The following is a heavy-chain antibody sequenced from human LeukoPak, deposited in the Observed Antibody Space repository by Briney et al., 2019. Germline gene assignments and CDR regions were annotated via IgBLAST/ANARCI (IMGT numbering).Heavy chain of an antibody. Sequence: ASVKVSCKASGYTFTGYYMHWVRQAPGQGLEWMGWINPNSGGTNYAQKFQGRVTMTRDTSISTAYMELRSLRSDDTAVYYCARAEYLTIFGVVIINWFDPWGQGTLVTVSS. CDR2: INPNSGGT. D-gene: IGHD3-3*01. J-gene: IGHJ5*02. CDR3: ARAEYLTIFGVVIINWFDP. V-gene: IGHV1-2*02. CDR1: GYTFTGYY.